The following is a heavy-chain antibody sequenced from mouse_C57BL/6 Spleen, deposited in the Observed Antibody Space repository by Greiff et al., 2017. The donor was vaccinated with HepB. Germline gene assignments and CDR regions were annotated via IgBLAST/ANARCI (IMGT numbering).Heavy chain of an antibody. V-gene: IGHV1-12*01. CDR1: GYTFTSYN. Sequence: QVQLKQSGAELVRPGASVKMSCKASGYTFTSYNMHWVKQTPRQGLEWIGAIYPGNGDTSYNQKFKGKATLTVDKSSSTAYMQLSSLTSEDSAVYVCARDYYGSSSLDYWGQGTTLTVSS. CDR3: ARDYYGSSSLDY. CDR2: IYPGNGDT. D-gene: IGHD1-1*01. J-gene: IGHJ2*01.